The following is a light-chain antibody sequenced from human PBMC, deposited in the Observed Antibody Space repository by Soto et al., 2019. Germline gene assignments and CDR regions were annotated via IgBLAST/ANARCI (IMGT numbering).Light chain of an antibody. CDR2: GVS. V-gene: IGKV3-20*01. CDR1: QSVSSN. J-gene: IGKJ5*01. CDR3: HHYGTSPT. Sequence: EIVMTQSPATLSVSPGERATLSCRASQSVSSNLAWYQQKPGQAPRLLIYGVSSRATDIPVRFSGSGSGTDFTLTIIRLEPADFAVYFCHHYGTSPTVGQGTRREIK.